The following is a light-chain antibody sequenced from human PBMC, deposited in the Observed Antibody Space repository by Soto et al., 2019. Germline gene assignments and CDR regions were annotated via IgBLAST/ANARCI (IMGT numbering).Light chain of an antibody. CDR2: EVY. J-gene: IGLJ3*02. Sequence: QSALTQPASVSGSPGQSVSISCTGSTSDVGAYNYVAWYQHKPGKAPKVIIYEVYKRPSGVPDRFSGSKSGKTASLTVSGLQADDEADYYCSSYVGNNNLVFGGGTKLTVL. V-gene: IGLV2-8*01. CDR1: TSDVGAYNY. CDR3: SSYVGNNNLV.